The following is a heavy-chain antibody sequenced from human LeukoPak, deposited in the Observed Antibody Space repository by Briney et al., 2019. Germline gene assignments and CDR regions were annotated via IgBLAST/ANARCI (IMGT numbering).Heavy chain of an antibody. CDR3: ARVGGYDFWSGYHYYFDY. V-gene: IGHV3-23*01. CDR1: GFTFSSYA. J-gene: IGHJ4*02. D-gene: IGHD3-3*01. Sequence: GGSLRLSCAASGFTFSSYAMSWVRQAPGKGLEWVSAISGSGGSTYYADSVKGRFTISRDNSKNTLYLQMNSLRAEDTAVYYCARVGGYDFWSGYHYYFDYWGQGTLVTVSS. CDR2: ISGSGGST.